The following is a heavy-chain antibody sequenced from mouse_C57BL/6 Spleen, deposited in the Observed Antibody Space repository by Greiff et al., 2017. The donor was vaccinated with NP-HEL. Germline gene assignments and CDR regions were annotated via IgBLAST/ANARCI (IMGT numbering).Heavy chain of an antibody. D-gene: IGHD4-1*01. Sequence: EVQLQQSGTVLARPGASVKMSCKTSGYTFTSYWMHWVKQRPGQGLEWIGAIYPGNSDTSYNQKFKGKAKLTAVTSASTAYMELSSLTNEDSAVYYCTRSHWDFYAMDYWGQGTSVTVSS. CDR3: TRSHWDFYAMDY. CDR2: IYPGNSDT. CDR1: GYTFTSYW. V-gene: IGHV1-5*01. J-gene: IGHJ4*01.